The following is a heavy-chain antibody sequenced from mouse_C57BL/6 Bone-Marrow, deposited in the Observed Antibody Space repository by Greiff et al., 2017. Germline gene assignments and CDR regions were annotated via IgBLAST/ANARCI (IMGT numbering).Heavy chain of an antibody. J-gene: IGHJ3*01. V-gene: IGHV1-64*01. CDR3: ARMLTGPFAY. D-gene: IGHD4-1*01. CDR2: IHPNSGST. CDR1: GYTFTSYW. Sequence: QVQLKQSGAELVKPGASVKLSCKASGYTFTSYWMHWVKQRPGQGLEWIGMIHPNSGSTNYNEKFKSKATLTVDKSSSTAYMQLSSLTSEDSAVYYCARMLTGPFAYWGQGTLVTVSA.